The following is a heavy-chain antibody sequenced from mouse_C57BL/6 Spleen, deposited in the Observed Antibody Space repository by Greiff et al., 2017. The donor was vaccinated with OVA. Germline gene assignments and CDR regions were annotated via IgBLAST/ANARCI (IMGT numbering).Heavy chain of an antibody. Sequence: QVQLQQPGAELVKPGASVKLSCKASGYTFTSYWMHWVKQRPGQGLEWIGMIHPNSGSTNYNEKFKSKATLTVDKSSSTAYMQLSSLTSEDSAVYYCAREETSSYWYFDVWGTGTTVTVSS. J-gene: IGHJ1*03. D-gene: IGHD1-1*01. CDR1: GYTFTSYW. CDR3: AREETSSYWYFDV. V-gene: IGHV1-64*01. CDR2: IHPNSGST.